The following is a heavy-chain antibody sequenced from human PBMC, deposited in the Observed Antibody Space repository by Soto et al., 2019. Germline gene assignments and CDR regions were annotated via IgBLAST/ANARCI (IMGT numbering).Heavy chain of an antibody. J-gene: IGHJ6*02. Sequence: WGSLRLSCAASGFTFSSYWMSWVRQAPGKGLEGVANIKQDGSEKYYVDSVKGRFTISRDNAKNSLYLQMNSLRPEDTAVYYCARAASSSWYWDYYYGMDVWGQGTTVTVSS. CDR2: IKQDGSEK. CDR3: ARAASSSWYWDYYYGMDV. D-gene: IGHD6-13*01. V-gene: IGHV3-7*03. CDR1: GFTFSSYW.